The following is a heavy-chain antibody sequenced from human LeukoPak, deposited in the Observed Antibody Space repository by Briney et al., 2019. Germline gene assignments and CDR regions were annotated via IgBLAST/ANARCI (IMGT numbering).Heavy chain of an antibody. CDR2: IYYSGST. J-gene: IGHJ4*02. CDR3: ARESSSSWSVVDY. Sequence: SETLSLTCTVSGGSISSYYWSWIRQPPGKGLEWIGYIYYSGSTKYNPSLKSRVTISVDTSKNQFSLKLNSVTAADTAVYYCARESSSSWSVVDYWGQGTLVTVSS. V-gene: IGHV4-59*01. CDR1: GGSISSYY. D-gene: IGHD6-13*01.